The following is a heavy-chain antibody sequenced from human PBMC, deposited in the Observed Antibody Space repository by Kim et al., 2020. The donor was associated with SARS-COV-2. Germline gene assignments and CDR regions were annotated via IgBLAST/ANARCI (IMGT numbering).Heavy chain of an antibody. D-gene: IGHD5-12*01. J-gene: IGHJ4*02. CDR1: GFIFNNAW. V-gene: IGHV3-15*01. CDR3: TTNSGYGIDD. Sequence: GGSLRLSCAASGFIFNNAWMSWVRQAPGKGLEWVGRIKSKTYGVTTDYAPPVKGRFTISRDDSSNRLYLQMNSLRTEDTGVYYCTTNSGYGIDDWSQGTL. CDR2: IKSKTYGVTT.